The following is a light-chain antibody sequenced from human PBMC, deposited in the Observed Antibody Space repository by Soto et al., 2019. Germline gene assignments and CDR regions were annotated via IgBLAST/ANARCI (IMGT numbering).Light chain of an antibody. CDR1: QSVTNS. J-gene: IGKJ1*01. CDR2: EAS. V-gene: IGKV3D-15*01. CDR3: QHYNSYSEA. Sequence: ETVLPQSPATLPVSPGGRATLSCRASQSVTNSLAWYQQKPGQAPRLLVYEASNRATGIPVRFAGSGSGTDFALTISSLQADDFATYYCQHYNSYSEAFGQGTKVDIK.